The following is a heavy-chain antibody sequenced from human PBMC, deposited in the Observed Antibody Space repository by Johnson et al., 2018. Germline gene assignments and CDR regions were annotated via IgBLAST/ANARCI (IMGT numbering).Heavy chain of an antibody. D-gene: IGHD6-13*01. CDR3: ARESAGIAAGGTEDCQH. Sequence: VQLLESGGGVVQPGRSLRLSCAASGFTFSSYAMHWVRQAPGKGLEWVAVISYDGSNKYYADSVKGRFTISRDNSKNTLYLQMDSLRAEDTAVFYCARESAGIAAGGTEDCQHWGQGTLVTVSS. CDR1: GFTFSSYA. J-gene: IGHJ1*01. CDR2: ISYDGSNK. V-gene: IGHV3-30-3*01.